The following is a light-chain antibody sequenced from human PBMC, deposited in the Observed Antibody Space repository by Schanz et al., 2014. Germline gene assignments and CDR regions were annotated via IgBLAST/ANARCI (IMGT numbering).Light chain of an antibody. CDR2: DVS. J-gene: IGLJ3*02. CDR3: CSYAGDNTLR. CDR1: NSDVGGYNY. V-gene: IGLV2-8*01. Sequence: QSALTQPPSASGSPGQSVTISCTGTNSDVGGYNYVSWYQQHPGKAPKLMIYDVSNRPSGVSNRFSGSKSGNTASLTISGLQAEDEADYYCCSYAGDNTLRFGGGTKLTVL.